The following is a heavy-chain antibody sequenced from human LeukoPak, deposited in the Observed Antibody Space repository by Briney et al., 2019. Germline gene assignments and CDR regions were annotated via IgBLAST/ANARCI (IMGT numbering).Heavy chain of an antibody. CDR3: AKNTPRGYDFDS. V-gene: IGHV3-23*01. CDR2: ISNDGGGT. Sequence: PAGGSLRLSCAASGFTFNNVGMSWVRQASGKGLEWVSSISNDGGGTQYADSVRGRFTISRDNSRNTLYVEMNSLRAEDTAIYYCAKNTPRGYDFDSWGQGALVTVSS. D-gene: IGHD5-12*01. J-gene: IGHJ5*01. CDR1: GFTFNNVG.